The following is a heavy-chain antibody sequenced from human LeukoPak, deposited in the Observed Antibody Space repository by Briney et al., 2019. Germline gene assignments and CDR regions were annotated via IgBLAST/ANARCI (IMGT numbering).Heavy chain of an antibody. CDR2: IIPIFGTA. V-gene: IGHV1-69*05. Sequence: SVKVSCKASGGTFSSYAISWVRQAPGQGLEWMGGIIPIFGTANYAQKFQGRVTITTDESTSTAYMELSSLRSEDTAVYYCAIFGVAPTSNGAFDIWGQGTMVTVSS. CDR1: GGTFSSYA. D-gene: IGHD3-3*01. J-gene: IGHJ3*02. CDR3: AIFGVAPTSNGAFDI.